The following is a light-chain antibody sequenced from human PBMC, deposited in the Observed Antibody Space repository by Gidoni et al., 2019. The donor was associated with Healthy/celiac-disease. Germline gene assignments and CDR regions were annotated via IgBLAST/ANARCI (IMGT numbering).Light chain of an antibody. CDR1: QGIRKY. CDR2: AAS. J-gene: IGKJ1*01. V-gene: IGKV1-27*01. Sequence: DIQMTQSPSSLSASVGDRVTITCRASQGIRKYLAWYQQKPGKVPKLLIYAASTLKSWVPSRFSGSGSGTDFTLTISSLQPEEVATYYCQKYNSAPHTFGQGTKVEIK. CDR3: QKYNSAPHT.